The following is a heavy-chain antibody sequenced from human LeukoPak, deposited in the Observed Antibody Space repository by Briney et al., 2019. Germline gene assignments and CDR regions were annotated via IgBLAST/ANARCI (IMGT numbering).Heavy chain of an antibody. CDR3: AKDYDSSGWAAFDI. Sequence: GGSLRLSCAASGFIVSSNYMSWVRQAPGKGLEWGSVIYSGGSTYYADSVKGRFTISRDNSKNTLFLQMNSLRAEDTAVYYCAKDYDSSGWAAFDIWGQGTMVTVSS. CDR2: IYSGGST. V-gene: IGHV3-53*05. CDR1: GFIVSSNY. J-gene: IGHJ3*02. D-gene: IGHD3-22*01.